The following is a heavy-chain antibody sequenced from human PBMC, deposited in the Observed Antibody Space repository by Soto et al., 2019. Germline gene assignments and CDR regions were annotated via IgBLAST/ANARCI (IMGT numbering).Heavy chain of an antibody. Sequence: SETLSLTCTVSGGSISSYYWSWIRQPPGKGLEWIGYIYYSGSTNYNPSLKSRVTISVDTSKNQFSLKLSSVTAVDTAVYYCARGRASAVAGTLYYYYGMDVWGQGTTVTVSS. D-gene: IGHD6-19*01. V-gene: IGHV4-59*01. CDR2: IYYSGST. J-gene: IGHJ6*02. CDR1: GGSISSYY. CDR3: ARGRASAVAGTLYYYYGMDV.